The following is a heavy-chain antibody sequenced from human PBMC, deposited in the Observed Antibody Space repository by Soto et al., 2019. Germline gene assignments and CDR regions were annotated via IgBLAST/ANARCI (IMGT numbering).Heavy chain of an antibody. CDR2: ISYDGSNK. CDR1: GFTFSSYG. D-gene: IGHD3-22*01. CDR3: AKGLNRGCLDY. Sequence: QVQLVESGGGVVQPGRSLRLSCAASGFTFSSYGMHWVRQAPGKGLEWVAVISYDGSNKYYADSVKGRFTISRDNSKNTLYLQMNSLRAEDTAVYYCAKGLNRGCLDYWGQGTLVTVSS. V-gene: IGHV3-30*18. J-gene: IGHJ4*02.